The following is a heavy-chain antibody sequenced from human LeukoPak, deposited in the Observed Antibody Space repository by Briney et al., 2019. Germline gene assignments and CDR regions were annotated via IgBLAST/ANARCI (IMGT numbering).Heavy chain of an antibody. J-gene: IGHJ4*02. D-gene: IGHD6-13*01. CDR2: IWYDGSNK. CDR3: ARAESTWYSGLDY. V-gene: IGHV3-33*01. CDR1: GFTFSSYG. Sequence: QPGGSLRLSCAASGFTFSSYGMHWVRQAPGKGLEWVAIIWYDGSNKYYADSVKGRFTISRDNSKNTLYLQMNSLRAEDTAVYYCARAESTWYSGLDYWGQGTMVTVSS.